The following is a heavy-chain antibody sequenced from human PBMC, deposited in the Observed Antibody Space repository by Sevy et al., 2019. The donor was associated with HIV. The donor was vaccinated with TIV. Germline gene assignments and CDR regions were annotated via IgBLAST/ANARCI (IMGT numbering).Heavy chain of an antibody. CDR1: GFTFSYFS. V-gene: IGHV3-30-3*01. CDR2: ISYDGSNE. CDR3: ALERLSSDVAEYFEN. J-gene: IGHJ1*01. Sequence: GGSLRLSCAASGFTFSYFSMHWVRQAPGKGLEWVATISYDGSNEHYADSVKGRFTISRDNSKNALYLQMYSLRAEDTAVYSCALERLSSDVAEYFENWGQGTLVTVSS. D-gene: IGHD1-1*01.